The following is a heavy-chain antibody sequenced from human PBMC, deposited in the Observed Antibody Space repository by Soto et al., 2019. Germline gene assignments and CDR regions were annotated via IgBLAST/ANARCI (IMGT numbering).Heavy chain of an antibody. CDR2: ISSSSYI. CDR3: ARSTSPYGDSDY. V-gene: IGHV3-21*01. CDR1: GFTFSSYS. D-gene: IGHD2-2*01. J-gene: IGHJ4*02. Sequence: PGGSLRLSCAASGFTFSSYSMNWVRQAPGKGLEWVSSISSSSYIYYADSVKGRFTISRDNAKNSLYLQMNSLRAEDTAVYYCARSTSPYGDSDYWGQGTLVTVSS.